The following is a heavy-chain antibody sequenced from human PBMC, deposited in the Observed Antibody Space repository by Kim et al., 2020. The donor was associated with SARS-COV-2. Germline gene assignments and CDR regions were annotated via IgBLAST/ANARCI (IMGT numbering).Heavy chain of an antibody. CDR1: GGSFSGYY. V-gene: IGHV4-34*01. CDR2: INHSGST. J-gene: IGHJ4*02. CDR3: ARRLETNYFDY. Sequence: SETLSLTCAVYGGSFSGYYWSWIRQPPGKGLEWIGEINHSGSTNYNPSLKSRVTISVDTSKNQFSLKLSSVTAADTAVYYCARRLETNYFDYWGQGTLVT.